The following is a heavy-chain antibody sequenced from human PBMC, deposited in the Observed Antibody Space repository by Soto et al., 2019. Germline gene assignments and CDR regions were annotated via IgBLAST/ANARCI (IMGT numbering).Heavy chain of an antibody. CDR2: INPKSGGT. V-gene: IGHV1-2*02. D-gene: IGHD2-15*01. CDR1: GYTFTDHY. J-gene: IGHJ6*02. CDR3: ARWGQEYCSGGSCSRHDXSYGMEV. Sequence: ASVKVSCKSSGYTFTDHYIHWVRQAPGPGLEWMGWINPKSGGTNYAQKFQGRVTMTRDTSISTAYLDLSGLSSNDTAMYFCARWGQEYCSGGSCSRHDXSYGMEVWG.